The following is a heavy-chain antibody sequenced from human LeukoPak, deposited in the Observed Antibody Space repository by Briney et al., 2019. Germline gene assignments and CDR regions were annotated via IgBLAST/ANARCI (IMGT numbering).Heavy chain of an antibody. CDR1: GGSLSSYY. J-gene: IGHJ4*02. CDR2: IYNSGIT. V-gene: IGHV4-4*09. D-gene: IGHD3-9*01. CDR3: ARHGDVRYFDWLKDGFDY. Sequence: SETLSLTCTVFGGSLSSYYWSWIRKPPGKGREWIGYIYNSGITNKNPSLKSRVTKSGDTSKNQFSQKLSSVTAADTAVYYCARHGDVRYFDWLKDGFDYWGQGTLVTVSS.